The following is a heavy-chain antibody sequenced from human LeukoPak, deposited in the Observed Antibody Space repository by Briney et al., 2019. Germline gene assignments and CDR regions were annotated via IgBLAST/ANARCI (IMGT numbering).Heavy chain of an antibody. CDR2: IIPIFGTA. D-gene: IGHD3-3*01. J-gene: IGHJ4*02. CDR3: ARVFPSGYNKWYFDY. V-gene: IGHV1-69*13. Sequence: SVKVSCKASGYTFTSYYMRWVRQAPGQGLEWMGGIIPIFGTANYAQKFQGRVTITADESTSTAYMELSSLRSEDTAVYYCARVFPSGYNKWYFDYWGQGTLVTVSS. CDR1: GYTFTSYY.